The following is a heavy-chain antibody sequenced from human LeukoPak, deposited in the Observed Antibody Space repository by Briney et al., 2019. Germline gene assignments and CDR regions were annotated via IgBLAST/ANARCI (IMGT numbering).Heavy chain of an antibody. CDR3: ARGLGVLLWFGDLSRDYYYMDV. D-gene: IGHD3-10*01. Sequence: ASVKVSCKASGYTFTSYDINWVRQATGQGLEWMGWMNPNSGNTGYAQKFQGRVTMTRNTSISTAYMELSSLRSEDTAVYYCARGLGVLLWFGDLSRDYYYMDVWGKGTTVTISS. CDR2: MNPNSGNT. J-gene: IGHJ6*03. CDR1: GYTFTSYD. V-gene: IGHV1-8*01.